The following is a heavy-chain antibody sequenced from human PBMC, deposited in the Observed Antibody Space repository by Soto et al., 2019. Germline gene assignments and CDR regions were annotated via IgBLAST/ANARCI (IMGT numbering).Heavy chain of an antibody. CDR3: TKGGYDLIYYFGMDV. CDR2: ISSDGDTI. V-gene: IGHV3-9*01. D-gene: IGHD5-12*01. Sequence: EVQLIESGGGWVQPGRSLRVSCAASGFTFHEYAMHWVRQAPGKGLEWVSGISSDGDTIAYADSVQGRFTVFRDNAKNSLYLQMNSLRAEDTALYYCTKGGYDLIYYFGMDVWGQGTTVTVSS. CDR1: GFTFHEYA. J-gene: IGHJ6*02.